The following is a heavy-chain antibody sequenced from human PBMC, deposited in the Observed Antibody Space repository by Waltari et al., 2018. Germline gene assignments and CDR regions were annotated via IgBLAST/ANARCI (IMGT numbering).Heavy chain of an antibody. J-gene: IGHJ6*03. Sequence: QVQLVESGGGVVQPGRSLRLSCAASGLTFSSYGMHWVRQAPGKGLEWVAVIWYDGSNKYYADSVKGRFTISRDNSKNTLYLQMNSLRAEDTAVYYCAKDPTIFNYYYMDVWGKGTTVTVSS. V-gene: IGHV3-33*06. CDR2: IWYDGSNK. CDR3: AKDPTIFNYYYMDV. CDR1: GLTFSSYG. D-gene: IGHD3-3*01.